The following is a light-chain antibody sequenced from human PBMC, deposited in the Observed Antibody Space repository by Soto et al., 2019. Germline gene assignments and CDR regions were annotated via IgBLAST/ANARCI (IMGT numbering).Light chain of an antibody. V-gene: IGKV1-39*01. CDR1: QSISSY. CDR2: AAS. CDR3: QHYNSYSEA. Sequence: DIQMTQSPSSLSAAVEDRVTITCLASQSISSYLNWYQQKPGKAPKLLIYAASSLQSGVPSRFSGSGYGTDFNLTISSLQTEDFATYYCQHYNSYSEAFGQGTKVDIK. J-gene: IGKJ1*01.